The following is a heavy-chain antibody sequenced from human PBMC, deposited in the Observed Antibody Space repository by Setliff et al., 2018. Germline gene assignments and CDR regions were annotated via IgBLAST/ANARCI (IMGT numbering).Heavy chain of an antibody. CDR1: GYSINSPFT. J-gene: IGHJ5*02. Sequence: SETLSLTCAVSGYSINSPFTWGWIRQPPGKGLEWIGTIFDNGSTLYNPSLNSRVTMSVDTANNAFSLRLTSMTAADTAVYYCARYNSSAACFDLWGPGTLVTVSS. CDR3: ARYNSSAACFDL. CDR2: IFDNGST. D-gene: IGHD1-20*01. V-gene: IGHV4-38-2*01.